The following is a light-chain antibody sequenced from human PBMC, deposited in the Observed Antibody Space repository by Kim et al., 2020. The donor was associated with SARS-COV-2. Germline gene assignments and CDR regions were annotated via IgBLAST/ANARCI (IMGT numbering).Light chain of an antibody. V-gene: IGKV1-16*02. J-gene: IGKJ4*01. Sequence: DIQMTQSPSTLSASVGDRVTITCRASQGINIYLAWFQQKPGKAPKSLIYAASSLLSGVPSKFSGSGSGTHFTLTISSLQPDDFATYYCQQYNNYPLTFGEGTKVDIK. CDR1: QGINIY. CDR3: QQYNNYPLT. CDR2: AAS.